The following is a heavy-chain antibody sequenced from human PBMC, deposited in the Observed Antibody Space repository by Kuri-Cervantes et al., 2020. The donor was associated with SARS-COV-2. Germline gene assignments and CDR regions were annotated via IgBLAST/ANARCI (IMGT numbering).Heavy chain of an antibody. CDR1: GASLNTYS. J-gene: IGHJ6*02. Sequence: SQTLSLTCAVFGASLNTYSWSWIRQPPGKGLEWIGEINHSGGTKYKASLKGRVRISVDASKNQISLKLTSATAADAAVYYCARGHIGVVPSPFLGLGPHSYYYHMDVWGQGTTVTVSS. CDR2: INHSGGT. V-gene: IGHV4-34*01. CDR3: ARGHIGVVPSPFLGLGPHSYYYHMDV. D-gene: IGHD2-2*01.